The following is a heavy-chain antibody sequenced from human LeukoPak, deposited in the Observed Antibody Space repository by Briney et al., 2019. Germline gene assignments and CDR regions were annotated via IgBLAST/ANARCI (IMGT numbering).Heavy chain of an antibody. CDR1: GFTFSSAW. J-gene: IGHJ3*02. Sequence: KSGGSLRLSCAASGFTFSSAWMSWVRQAPGKGLEWVGRIKSKSDGGTTDYAAPVKGRFTISRDDSKNTLYLQMNSLKTEDTAVYYCIRLWFGEFIWGQGTMVSVSS. CDR3: IRLWFGEFI. V-gene: IGHV3-15*01. CDR2: IKSKSDGGTT. D-gene: IGHD3-10*01.